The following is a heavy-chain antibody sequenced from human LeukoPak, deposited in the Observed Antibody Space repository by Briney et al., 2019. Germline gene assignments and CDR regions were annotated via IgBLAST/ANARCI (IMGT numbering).Heavy chain of an antibody. Sequence: GGSLRLSCAASGFTFSSYWMSWVRQAQGKGLEWVAVIWYDGSNKYYADSVKGRFTISRDNSKNTLYLQMNSLRAEDTAVYHCARGDYYGSADGMDVWGQGTTVTVSS. V-gene: IGHV3-33*08. J-gene: IGHJ6*02. CDR2: IWYDGSNK. CDR3: ARGDYYGSADGMDV. CDR1: GFTFSSYW. D-gene: IGHD3-10*01.